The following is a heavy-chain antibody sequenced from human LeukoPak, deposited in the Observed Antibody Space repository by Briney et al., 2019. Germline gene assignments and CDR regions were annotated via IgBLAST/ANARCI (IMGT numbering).Heavy chain of an antibody. V-gene: IGHV5-51*01. D-gene: IGHD3-22*01. J-gene: IGHJ4*02. CDR1: GYSFTSYW. CDR2: IYPGDSDT. Sequence: GESLKISCKGSGYSFTSYWIGWVRQMPGKGLEWMGIIYPGDSDTRYSPSFQGQVTISADKSISTAYLQWSSLKASDTAMYYCARQGIYDSSGYYYVGYDYFVYWGQGTLVTVSS. CDR3: ARQGIYDSSGYYYVGYDYFVY.